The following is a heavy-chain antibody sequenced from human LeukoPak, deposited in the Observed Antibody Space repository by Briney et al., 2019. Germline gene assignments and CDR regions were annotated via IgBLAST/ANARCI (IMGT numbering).Heavy chain of an antibody. CDR3: ARVVPPLYYFDY. V-gene: IGHV3-7*01. CDR1: GFNFSSSW. D-gene: IGHD3-10*01. J-gene: IGHJ4*02. Sequence: GGSLRLSCAASGFNFSSSWMSWVRQAPGKGLEWVANIKQDGSEKYYVDSVKGRFTISRDNAKNSLYLQMNSLRAEDTAVYYCARVVPPLYYFDYWGQGTLVTVSS. CDR2: IKQDGSEK.